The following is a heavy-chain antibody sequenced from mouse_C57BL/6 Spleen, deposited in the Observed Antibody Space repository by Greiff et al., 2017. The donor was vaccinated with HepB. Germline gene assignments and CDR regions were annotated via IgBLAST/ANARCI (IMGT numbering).Heavy chain of an antibody. D-gene: IGHD1-1*01. CDR3: ARSYYYGSSPYYYAIDY. J-gene: IGHJ4*01. CDR2: ISYDGSN. V-gene: IGHV3-6*01. CDR1: GYSITSGYY. Sequence: EVQLQQSGPGLVKPSQSLSLTCSVTGYSITSGYYWNWIRQFPGNKLEWMGYISYDGSNNYNPSLKNRISITRDTSKNQFFMKLNSVTTEDTATYYCARSYYYGSSPYYYAIDYWGQGTSVTVSS.